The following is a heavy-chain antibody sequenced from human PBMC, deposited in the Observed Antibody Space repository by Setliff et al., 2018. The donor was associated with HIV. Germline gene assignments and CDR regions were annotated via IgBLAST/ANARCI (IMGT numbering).Heavy chain of an antibody. CDR2: IYYSGSV. V-gene: IGHV4-39*07. J-gene: IGHJ3*01. CDR1: GGSIIYTSYY. Sequence: SETLSLTCTVSGGSIIYTSYYWGWIRQPPGKGLEWIGSIYYSGSVYYNPSLKSRVTISVDTTKNQFSLKVKSVTAADTAVYYCAKAIVGGTTHAFDLWGQGTMVTVS. D-gene: IGHD1-26*01. CDR3: AKAIVGGTTHAFDL.